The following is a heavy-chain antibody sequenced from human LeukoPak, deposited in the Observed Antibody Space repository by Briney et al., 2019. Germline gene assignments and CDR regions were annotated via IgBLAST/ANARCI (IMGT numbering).Heavy chain of an antibody. D-gene: IGHD6-13*01. V-gene: IGHV3-21*01. CDR3: ARDRSSSWYEGDY. CDR1: GFTFSSYS. J-gene: IGHJ4*02. Sequence: GGSLRLSCAASGFTFSSYSMNWVRQAPGKGLEWVSSISSSSSYIYYADSVKGRFTISRDNAKNSLYPQMNSLRAEDTAVYYCARDRSSSWYEGDYWGQGTLVTVSS. CDR2: ISSSSSYI.